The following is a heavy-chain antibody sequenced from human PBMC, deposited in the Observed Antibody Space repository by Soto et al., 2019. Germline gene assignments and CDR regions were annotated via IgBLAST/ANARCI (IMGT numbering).Heavy chain of an antibody. CDR1: GYTFTGYY. CDR2: TNPNSGGT. D-gene: IGHD3-22*01. J-gene: IGHJ4*02. CDR3: ARDRNYYDGSGYYSY. Sequence: GASVKVSCKASGYTFTGYYMHWVRQAPGQGLEWMGWTNPNSGGTNYAQKFQGRVTMTRDTSISTAYMELSRLRSDDTAVYYCARDRNYYDGSGYYSYWGQGTLVTVSS. V-gene: IGHV1-2*02.